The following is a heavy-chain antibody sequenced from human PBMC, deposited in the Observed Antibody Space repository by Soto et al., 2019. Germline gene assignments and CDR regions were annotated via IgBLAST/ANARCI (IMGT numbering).Heavy chain of an antibody. V-gene: IGHV1-46*03. J-gene: IGHJ3*02. Sequence: ASVKVSCKASGYTFTSYYMHWVRQAPGQGLEWMGIINPSGGSTSYAQKFQGRVTMTRDTSTSTVYMELSSLRSEDTAVYYCARNYVTTGTRWRDAFDIWGQGTMVTVSS. CDR2: INPSGGST. CDR1: GYTFTSYY. CDR3: ARNYVTTGTRWRDAFDI. D-gene: IGHD1-1*01.